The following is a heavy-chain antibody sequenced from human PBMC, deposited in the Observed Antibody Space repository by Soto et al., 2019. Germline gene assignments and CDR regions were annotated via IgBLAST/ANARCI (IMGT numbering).Heavy chain of an antibody. V-gene: IGHV4-34*01. CDR1: GGSFSGYY. CDR2: INHSGST. Sequence: QVQLQQWGAVLLKPSETLSLTCAVYGGSFSGYYWSWIRQPPGKGLEWIGEINHSGSTNYNPSLKSRVTISVDTSKNQFSLKLSSVTAADTAVYYCARREILTGYLDYYYYYGMDVWGQGTTVTVSS. J-gene: IGHJ6*02. CDR3: ARREILTGYLDYYYYYGMDV. D-gene: IGHD3-9*01.